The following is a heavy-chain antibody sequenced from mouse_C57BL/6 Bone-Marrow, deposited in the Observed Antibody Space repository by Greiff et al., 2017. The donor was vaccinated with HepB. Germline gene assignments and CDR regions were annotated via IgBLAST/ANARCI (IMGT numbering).Heavy chain of an antibody. CDR3: GRGGAWFAY. Sequence: VQLQQPGAELVKPGASVKLSCKASGYTFTSYWMHWVKQRPGQGLEWIGMIHPNSGSTNYNEKSKSKATLTVDKSSSTAYMQLSSLTSENSAVYYCGRGGAWFAYWGQGTLVTVSA. V-gene: IGHV1-64*01. CDR1: GYTFTSYW. J-gene: IGHJ3*01. CDR2: IHPNSGST.